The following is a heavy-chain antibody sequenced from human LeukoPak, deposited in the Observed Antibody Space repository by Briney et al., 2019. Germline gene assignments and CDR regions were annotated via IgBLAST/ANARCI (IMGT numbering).Heavy chain of an antibody. V-gene: IGHV3-21*01. CDR3: ARDPAAGIFGFEDTNWFDP. D-gene: IGHD6-13*01. CDR2: ISSSSSYI. J-gene: IGHJ5*02. CDR1: GFTFSSYS. Sequence: GGSLRLSCAASGFTFSSYSMSWVSQAPGKGLEWVSSISSSSSYIYYADSVKGRFTISRDNAKNSLYLQMNSLRAEDTAVYYCARDPAAGIFGFEDTNWFDPWGQGTLVTVSS.